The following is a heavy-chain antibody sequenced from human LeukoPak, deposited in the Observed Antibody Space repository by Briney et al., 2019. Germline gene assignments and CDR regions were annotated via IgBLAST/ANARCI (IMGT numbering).Heavy chain of an antibody. J-gene: IGHJ4*02. CDR1: GFAFSTYA. CDR2: ISSGGGYT. D-gene: IGHD1-1*01. V-gene: IGHV3-23*01. Sequence: PGGSLRLSCAASGFAFSTYAMSWVRQAPGKGLEWVSAISSGGGYTYHADSVKGRFTISRDDSKNTLYLQMSSLRAEDTAVYYCAKGKRIYNNWGQGILVTVSS. CDR3: AKGKRIYNN.